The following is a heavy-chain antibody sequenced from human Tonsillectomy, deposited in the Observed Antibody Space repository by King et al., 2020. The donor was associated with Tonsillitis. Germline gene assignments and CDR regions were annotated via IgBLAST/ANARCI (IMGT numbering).Heavy chain of an antibody. V-gene: IGHV3-74*01. CDR2: INSDGSST. CDR3: ARDVYGDYEYFQH. CDR1: GFTFSSYW. D-gene: IGHD4-17*01. Sequence: VQLVESGGGLVQPGGSLRLSCAASGFTFSSYWMHWVRKAPGKGLVWVSRINSDGSSTSYADSVKGRFTISRDNAKNTLYLQMNSLRAEDTAVYYCARDVYGDYEYFQHWGQGTLVTVSS. J-gene: IGHJ1*01.